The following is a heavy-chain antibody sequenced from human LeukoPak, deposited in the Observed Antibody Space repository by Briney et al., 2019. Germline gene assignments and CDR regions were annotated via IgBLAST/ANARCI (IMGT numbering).Heavy chain of an antibody. D-gene: IGHD2-21*02. CDR3: ARRAYCGGDCPLDY. CDR1: GYTFTGCG. Sequence: GASVKVSCKASGYTFTGCGISWVRQAPGQGLEWMAWISPYNGHTKFAQKLQDRVTMTTDTSTNTAYMELRSLRSDDTAVYYCARRAYCGGDCPLDYWGQGTLVTVSS. CDR2: ISPYNGHT. V-gene: IGHV1-18*01. J-gene: IGHJ4*02.